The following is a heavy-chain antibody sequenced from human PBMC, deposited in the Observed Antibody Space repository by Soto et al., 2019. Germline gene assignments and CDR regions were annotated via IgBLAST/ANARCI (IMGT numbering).Heavy chain of an antibody. CDR1: GFTFSSYW. V-gene: IGHV3-7*01. D-gene: IGHD3-22*01. Sequence: GGSLRLSCAASGFTFSSYWMSWVRQVPGKGLEXXXXXXXXXXXXXYLNSVKGRFTISRDNAKNSLYLQMSSLGAEDTAVYYCARELVVGPAEYFHHWGQGTLVTVSS. CDR3: ARELVVGPAEYFHH. CDR2: XXXXXXXX. J-gene: IGHJ1*01.